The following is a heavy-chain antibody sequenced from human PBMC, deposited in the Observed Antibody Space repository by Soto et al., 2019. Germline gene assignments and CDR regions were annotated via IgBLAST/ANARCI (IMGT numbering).Heavy chain of an antibody. CDR2: IYYSGST. Sequence: PSETLSLTCTVSGGSIRSSSYYWGWIRQPPGKGLEWIGSIYYSGSTYYNPSLKSRVTISVDTSKNQFSLKLSSVTAADTAVYYCASPKIAFYNWFDTWRQGTLVIASS. V-gene: IGHV4-39*01. J-gene: IGHJ5*02. D-gene: IGHD3-3*02. CDR3: ASPKIAFYNWFDT. CDR1: GGSIRSSSYY.